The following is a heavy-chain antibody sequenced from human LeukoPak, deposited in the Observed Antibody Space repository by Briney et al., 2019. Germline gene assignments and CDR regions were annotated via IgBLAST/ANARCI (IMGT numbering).Heavy chain of an antibody. Sequence: GESLKISCKGSGYSFTSYWIGWVRQMPGKGLEWMGIIYPGDSDTRYSPSFQGQVTISADKSISTAYLQWSSLKASDTAMYYCARSGISGRLERPGGWFDPWGQGTLVTVSS. D-gene: IGHD1-1*01. CDR2: IYPGDSDT. V-gene: IGHV5-51*01. J-gene: IGHJ5*02. CDR1: GYSFTSYW. CDR3: ARSGISGRLERPGGWFDP.